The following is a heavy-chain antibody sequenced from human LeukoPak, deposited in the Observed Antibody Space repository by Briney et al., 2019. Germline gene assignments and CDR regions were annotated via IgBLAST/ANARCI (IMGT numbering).Heavy chain of an antibody. Sequence: PSETLSLTCTVSGGSISSYYWSWIRQPPGKGLEWIGYIYYSGSTNYNPSLKSRVTISVDTSKNQFSLKLSSVTAADTAVYYCARGVADYVWGSYRQDAFDIWGQGTMVTVSS. CDR1: GGSISSYY. V-gene: IGHV4-59*12. CDR3: ARGVADYVWGSYRQDAFDI. J-gene: IGHJ3*02. D-gene: IGHD3-16*02. CDR2: IYYSGST.